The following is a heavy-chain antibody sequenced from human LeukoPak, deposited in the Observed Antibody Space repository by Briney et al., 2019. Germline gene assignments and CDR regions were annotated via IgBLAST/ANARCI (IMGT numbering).Heavy chain of an antibody. D-gene: IGHD1-26*01. CDR2: ISTSGTST. CDR3: AKGGVWWELPYFHY. J-gene: IGHJ4*02. V-gene: IGHV3-23*01. CDR1: GFTFSSYA. Sequence: GGSLRLSCAASGFTFSSYAMTWVRQAPGKGLEWVSGISTSGTSTYYADPVKGRFTISRDNSKNTLYLQMNSLRAEDTAVYYCAKGGVWWELPYFHYWGQGTLVTVSS.